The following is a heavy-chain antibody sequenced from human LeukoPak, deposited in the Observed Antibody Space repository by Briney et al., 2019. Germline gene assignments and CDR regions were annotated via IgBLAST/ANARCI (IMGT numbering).Heavy chain of an antibody. D-gene: IGHD3-16*01. CDR1: GFTLSTYW. CDR3: ASWGAGGNS. J-gene: IGHJ4*02. Sequence: GGSLRLSCEASGFTLSTYWMSWVRQVPGKGLDWVANINPDGSGKWYVDSVKGRFTIARDNADNSLSLQMNSLRAEDTAVYYCASWGAGGNSWGQGTLVTVSS. V-gene: IGHV3-7*01. CDR2: INPDGSGK.